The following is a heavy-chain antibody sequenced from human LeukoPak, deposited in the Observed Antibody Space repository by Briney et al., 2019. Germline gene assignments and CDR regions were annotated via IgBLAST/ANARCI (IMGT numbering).Heavy chain of an antibody. V-gene: IGHV6-1*01. J-gene: IGHJ2*01. Sequence: SQTLSLTCAISGDSVSSNSAAWHWIRQSPSRGLEWLGRTYYRSKWYNDYAVSVKSRITINPDTSKNQFSLQLNSVTPEDTAVYYCARMTGDLYWYFDLWGRGTLVTVSS. CDR3: ARMTGDLYWYFDL. CDR1: GDSVSSNSAA. D-gene: IGHD7-27*01. CDR2: TYYRSKWYN.